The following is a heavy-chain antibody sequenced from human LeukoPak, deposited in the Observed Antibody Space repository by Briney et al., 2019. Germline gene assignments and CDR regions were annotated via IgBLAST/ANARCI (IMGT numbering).Heavy chain of an antibody. D-gene: IGHD4-17*01. Sequence: GGSLRLSCAASGFTFSSYSMNWVRRAPGKGLEWVSYISSSSSTIYYADSVKGRFTISRDNAKNSLYLQMNSLRAEETAVYYCARDGTYGDLLFDYWGQGTLVTVSS. CDR1: GFTFSSYS. CDR2: ISSSSSTI. J-gene: IGHJ4*02. V-gene: IGHV3-48*04. CDR3: ARDGTYGDLLFDY.